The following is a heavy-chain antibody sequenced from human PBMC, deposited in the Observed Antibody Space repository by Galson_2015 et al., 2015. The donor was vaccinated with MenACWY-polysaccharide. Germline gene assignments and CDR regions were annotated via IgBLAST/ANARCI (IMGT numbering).Heavy chain of an antibody. D-gene: IGHD3-16*01. CDR1: GDSITSGGYF. CDR3: AKGGRAVSSRNWFDP. J-gene: IGHJ5*02. V-gene: IGHV4-31*03. Sequence: TLSLTCTVSGDSITSGGYFWGWIRQHPGKGLEWIASISYDGGTYYNPSLKSRVTISVDTPNNQFSLKLNSVTAADTAVYYCAKGGRAVSSRNWFDPWGQGTLVTVSS. CDR2: ISYDGGT.